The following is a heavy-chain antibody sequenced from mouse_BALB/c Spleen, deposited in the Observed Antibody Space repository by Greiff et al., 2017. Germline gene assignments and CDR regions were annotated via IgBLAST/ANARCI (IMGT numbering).Heavy chain of an antibody. V-gene: IGHV14-3*02. D-gene: IGHD1-1*01. CDR1: GFNIKDTY. CDR2: IDPANGTT. CDR3: ARFITTVVKVDFDY. J-gene: IGHJ2*01. Sequence: EVQLQQSGAELVKPGASVKLSCTASGFNIKDTYMHWVKQRPEQGLEWIGRIDPANGTTKYDPKFQGKATITADTSSNTAYLQLSSLTSEDTAVYYCARFITTVVKVDFDYWGQGTTLTVSS.